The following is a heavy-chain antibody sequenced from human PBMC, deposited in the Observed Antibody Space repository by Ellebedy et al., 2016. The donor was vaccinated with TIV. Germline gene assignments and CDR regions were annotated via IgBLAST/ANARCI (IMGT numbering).Heavy chain of an antibody. Sequence: GGSLRLXCAASGFSFSTYGLHWVRQAPGKGLEWLAVISNDGKNGYYADSVKGRFTISRDNSKNTVHLQLNSLRIDDTAMYYCAKARPGPFDHWGQGTLVTVSS. CDR2: ISNDGKNG. CDR3: AKARPGPFDH. V-gene: IGHV3-30*18. CDR1: GFSFSTYG. J-gene: IGHJ4*02.